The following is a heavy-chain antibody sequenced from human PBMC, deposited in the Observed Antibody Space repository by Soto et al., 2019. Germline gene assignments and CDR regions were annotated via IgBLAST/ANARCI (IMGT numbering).Heavy chain of an antibody. D-gene: IGHD5-18*01. CDR2: INSDGSNT. V-gene: IGHV3-74*01. CDR3: TRAARDSYDKWFDP. Sequence: EVPLVESGGGLVQPGGSLRLSCVASGFTFTNYWMHWVRQAPGKGLGWVSYINSDGSNTNYADSVKGRFTIPRDNGKNTLNRQMNSLRAEDTALYYCTRAARDSYDKWFDPWGQGTLVTVSS. J-gene: IGHJ5*02. CDR1: GFTFTNYW.